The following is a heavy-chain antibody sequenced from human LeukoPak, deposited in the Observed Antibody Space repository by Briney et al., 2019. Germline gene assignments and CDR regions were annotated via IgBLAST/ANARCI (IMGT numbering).Heavy chain of an antibody. V-gene: IGHV3-23*01. Sequence: GGSLRLSCAASGFSFSRYALSGLRQAPGKGLEWVSAISGSGGSTHYADSVKGRFTISRDNSKNTLYLQMNSLRAEDTAVYYCAKYGGCDWRSTDYWGQGTLVTVSS. CDR3: AKYGGCDWRSTDY. D-gene: IGHD5-12*01. CDR2: ISGSGGST. J-gene: IGHJ4*02. CDR1: GFSFSRYA.